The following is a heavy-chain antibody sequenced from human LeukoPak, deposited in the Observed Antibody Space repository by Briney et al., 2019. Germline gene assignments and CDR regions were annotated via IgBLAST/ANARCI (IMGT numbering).Heavy chain of an antibody. CDR3: AGGQNYYYYGMDV. CDR1: GFTFSNFE. Sequence: PGGSLRLSCAASGFTFSNFEMNWVRQAPGKGLEWVSSISSSSIYIYYADSVKGRFTISRDNAKNSLYLQMNSLRAEDTAVYYCAGGQNYYYYGMDVWGQGTMVTVSS. D-gene: IGHD3-16*01. CDR2: ISSSSIYI. V-gene: IGHV3-21*01. J-gene: IGHJ6*02.